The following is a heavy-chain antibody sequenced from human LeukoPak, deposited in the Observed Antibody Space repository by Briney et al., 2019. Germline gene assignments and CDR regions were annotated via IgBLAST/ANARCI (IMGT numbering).Heavy chain of an antibody. J-gene: IGHJ6*03. CDR2: ISASGRNT. CDR1: GFTFSSYA. Sequence: GGSLRLSCAASGFTFSSYAVSWVRQAPGKGLEWVSVISASGRNTYYSESAKGHFTISRDNSKNTLYLQMSSLRAEDTAVYYCVRRGSNYPYYMDVWGKGTTVTVSS. CDR3: VRRGSNYPYYMDV. V-gene: IGHV3-23*01.